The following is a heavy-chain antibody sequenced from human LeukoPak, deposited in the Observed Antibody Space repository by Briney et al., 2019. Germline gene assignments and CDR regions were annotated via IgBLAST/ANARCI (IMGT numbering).Heavy chain of an antibody. CDR3: ARGCGGDCYYYYYYMDV. V-gene: IGHV4-59*11. CDR2: IYYSGST. Sequence: KPSETLSLTCTISGGSISSHYWSWIRQPPGEGLEWIGYIYYSGSTNYNPSLKSRVTISVDTSKNQFSLKLSSVTAADTAVYYCARGCGGDCYYYYYYMDVWGKGTTVTVSS. D-gene: IGHD2-21*02. CDR1: GGSISSHY. J-gene: IGHJ6*03.